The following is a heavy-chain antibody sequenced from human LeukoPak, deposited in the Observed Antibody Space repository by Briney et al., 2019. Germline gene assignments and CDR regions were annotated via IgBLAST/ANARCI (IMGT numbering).Heavy chain of an antibody. V-gene: IGHV3-23*01. CDR2: ISGSGGST. CDR1: GFTFSSYA. CDR3: ARVSGTYFDY. J-gene: IGHJ4*02. D-gene: IGHD1-26*01. Sequence: GGSLRLSCAASGFTFSSYAMSWVRQAPGKGLEWVSAISGSGGSTYYADSVKGRFTISRDNAKNSLYLQMNSLRAEDTAVYYCARVSGTYFDYWGQGTLVTVSS.